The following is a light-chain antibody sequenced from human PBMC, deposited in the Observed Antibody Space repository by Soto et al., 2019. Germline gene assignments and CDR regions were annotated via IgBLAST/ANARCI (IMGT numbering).Light chain of an antibody. J-gene: IGKJ1*01. CDR2: GAS. Sequence: DVQMTQSPSTLSASVGDRVTITCRASQSIRAWLAWYQQKPGKAPNLLIYGASSLESGVPSRFSGSGYGTEFTLTISSLQPDDFGTYYCQQYISTRTFGQGTKVDIK. CDR1: QSIRAW. V-gene: IGKV1-5*03. CDR3: QQYISTRT.